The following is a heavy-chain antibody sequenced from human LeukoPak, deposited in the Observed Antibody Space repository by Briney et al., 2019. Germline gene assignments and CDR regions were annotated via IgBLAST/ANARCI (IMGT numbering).Heavy chain of an antibody. CDR2: IYYSGST. CDR3: ARGRQQDY. Sequence: SETLSLTCTVSGGSISSRSYYWGWIRQTPGKGLEWIGSIYYSGSTYYNPSLKSRVTISVDTSKSQFSLNLRSVTAADTAVYYCARGRQQDYWGQGTLVTVSS. J-gene: IGHJ4*02. CDR1: GGSISSRSYY. D-gene: IGHD6-13*01. V-gene: IGHV4-39*01.